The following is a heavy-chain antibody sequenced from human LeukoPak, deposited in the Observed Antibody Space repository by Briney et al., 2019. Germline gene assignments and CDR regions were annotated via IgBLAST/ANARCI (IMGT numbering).Heavy chain of an antibody. CDR2: ISGSGGST. V-gene: IGHV3-23*01. D-gene: IGHD6-13*01. Sequence: GGSLRLSCAASGFTFSSYAMSWVRQAPGKGLEWVSAISGSGGSTYYADSVKGRFTISRDNSKNTLYLQMNGLRAEDTAVYYCARYTSSWNYYFDYWGQGTLVTVSS. CDR3: ARYTSSWNYYFDY. CDR1: GFTFSSYA. J-gene: IGHJ4*02.